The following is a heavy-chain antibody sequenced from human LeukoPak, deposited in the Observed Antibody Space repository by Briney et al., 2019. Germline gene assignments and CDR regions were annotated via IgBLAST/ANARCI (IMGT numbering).Heavy chain of an antibody. CDR3: ARDFEWFDP. CDR1: GGTLSSYS. V-gene: IGHV1-69*05. Sequence: GGPVKGSCKASGGTLSSYSISWGRQAPGQGLEWMGGIIPIFGTANYAQKFQGRVTITTDEPMSAAYMELSSLRSEDTAVYYCARDFEWFDPWGRGTLVTVSS. CDR2: IIPIFGTA. D-gene: IGHD3-9*01. J-gene: IGHJ5*02.